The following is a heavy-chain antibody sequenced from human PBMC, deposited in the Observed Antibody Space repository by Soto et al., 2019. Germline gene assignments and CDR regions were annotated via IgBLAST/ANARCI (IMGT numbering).Heavy chain of an antibody. V-gene: IGHV3-30*18. D-gene: IGHD3-3*01. J-gene: IGHJ4*02. CDR2: LSNDGSNR. Sequence: QVQLVESGGGVVQAGRSLRLSCTASGFAFTTYGMHWVRQAPGKGLEWVAVLSNDGSNRYYPDSVKGRFTVSRDNSKNTLYLQMDGLRAEDTAVYYCAKARTSSGYYSAFDSWGQGILVTVAS. CDR1: GFAFTTYG. CDR3: AKARTSSGYYSAFDS.